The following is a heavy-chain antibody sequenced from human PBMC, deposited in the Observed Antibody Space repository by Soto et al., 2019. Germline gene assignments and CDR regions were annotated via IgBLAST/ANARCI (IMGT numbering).Heavy chain of an antibody. CDR1: GGSFSGYY. CDR3: ARGWGLKPRAFDY. V-gene: IGHV4-34*01. D-gene: IGHD7-27*01. J-gene: IGHJ4*02. Sequence: NPSETLSLTCAVYGGSFSGYYWSWIRQPPGKGLEWIGEINHSGSTNYNPSLKSRVTISVDTSKNQFSLKLSSVTAADTAVYYCARGWGLKPRAFDYWGQGTLVTVSS. CDR2: INHSGST.